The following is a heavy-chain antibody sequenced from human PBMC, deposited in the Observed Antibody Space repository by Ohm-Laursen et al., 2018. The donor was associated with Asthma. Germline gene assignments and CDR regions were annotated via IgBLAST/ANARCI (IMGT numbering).Heavy chain of an antibody. D-gene: IGHD6-19*01. CDR2: ISYDGSNK. Sequence: SSLRLSCTASGFTFSSYGMSWVRQAPGKGLEWVAVISYDGSNKYYADSVKGRFTISRDNSKNTLYLQVYSLRAEDTAVYYCARDRWGSCWYKGNPVHNWFDPWGQGTLVTVSS. J-gene: IGHJ5*02. CDR1: GFTFSSYG. V-gene: IGHV3-30*04. CDR3: ARDRWGSCWYKGNPVHNWFDP.